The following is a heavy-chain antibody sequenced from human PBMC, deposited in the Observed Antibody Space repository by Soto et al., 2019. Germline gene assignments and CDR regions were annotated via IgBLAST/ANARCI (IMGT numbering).Heavy chain of an antibody. Sequence: QVQLVQSGAEVKKPGASVKVSCKASGYTFTGYYMHWVRQAPGQGLEWMGWINPNSGGTNYAQKFQGWVNMTRDPSISTAYMELSRLRSDDTAVYYCARDLGITGTTPYYYGMDVWGPGTTVTVSS. CDR2: INPNSGGT. D-gene: IGHD1-20*01. CDR3: ARDLGITGTTPYYYGMDV. V-gene: IGHV1-2*04. J-gene: IGHJ6*02. CDR1: GYTFTGYY.